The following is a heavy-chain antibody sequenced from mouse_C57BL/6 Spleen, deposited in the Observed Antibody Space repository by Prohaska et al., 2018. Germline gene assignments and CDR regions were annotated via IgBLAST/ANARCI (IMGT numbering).Heavy chain of an antibody. CDR1: GFPFSNYW. V-gene: IGHV6-3*01. CDR3: TADPNAY. Sequence: EVKLEESGGGLVQPGGSMKLSCVASGFPFSNYWMNWVRQSPAKGLEWVAQIRLKSXNYATDYAESVKERFTISRDDSKSSVYLQMNNLSAEDTGIYYCTADPNAYWGQGTLVTVSA. J-gene: IGHJ3*01. CDR2: IRLKSXNYAT.